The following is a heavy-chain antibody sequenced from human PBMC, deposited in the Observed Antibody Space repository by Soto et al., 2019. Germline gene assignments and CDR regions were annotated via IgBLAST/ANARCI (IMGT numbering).Heavy chain of an antibody. J-gene: IGHJ1*01. V-gene: IGHV3-53*01. CDR1: GFTVSSNY. CDR3: ATPPVPYYYDSSGPWDFQH. CDR2: IYSGGST. Sequence: GGSLRLSCAASGFTVSSNYMSWVRQAPGKGLEWVSVIYSGGSTYYADSVKGRFTISRDNSKNTLYLQMNSLRAEDTAVYYCATPPVPYYYDSSGPWDFQHWGQGTLVTVSS. D-gene: IGHD3-22*01.